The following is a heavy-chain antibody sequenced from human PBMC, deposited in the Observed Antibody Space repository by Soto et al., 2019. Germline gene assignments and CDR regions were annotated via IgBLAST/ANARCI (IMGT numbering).Heavy chain of an antibody. CDR2: IFSNDEK. V-gene: IGHV2-26*01. D-gene: IGHD1-1*01. CDR3: ARIQAGTQPCGSRQYYYYYGMYV. CDR1: GFSLSNARMG. J-gene: IGHJ6*02. Sequence: SGPTLVNPAETPTLTCTVSGFSLSNARMGVSWIRQPPGKALEWLAHIFSNDEKSYSTSLKSRLTISKDTSKSQVVLTMTNMDPVDTATYYCARIQAGTQPCGSRQYYYYYGMYVWGQGTTVTVSS.